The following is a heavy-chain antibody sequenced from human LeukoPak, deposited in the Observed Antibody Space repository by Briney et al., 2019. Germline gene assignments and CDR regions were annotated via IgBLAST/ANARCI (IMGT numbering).Heavy chain of an antibody. CDR1: GGSISSYY. V-gene: IGHV4-34*01. CDR3: ASIGFDY. J-gene: IGHJ4*02. CDR2: INHSGST. D-gene: IGHD2-21*01. Sequence: SETLSLTCTVSGGSISSYYWSWIRQPPGKGLEWIGEINHSGSTNYNPSLKSRVTISVDTSKNQFSPKLSSVTAADTAVHYCASIGFDYWGQGTLVTVSS.